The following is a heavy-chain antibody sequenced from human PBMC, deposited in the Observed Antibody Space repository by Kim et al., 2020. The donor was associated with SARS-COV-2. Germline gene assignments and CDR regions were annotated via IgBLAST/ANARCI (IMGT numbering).Heavy chain of an antibody. CDR3: ARDRHLESMFYWYYGMDV. Sequence: GGSLRLSCAASGFSFRSFCMNWVRQAPGKGLEWVSYISSSSDTIYYADSVKGRFTISRDNAKNSLYLQMNSLRDEDKAVYYCARDRHLESMFYWYYGMDVWGQGTTVTVSS. D-gene: IGHD1-1*01. J-gene: IGHJ6*02. CDR2: ISSSSDTI. V-gene: IGHV3-48*02. CDR1: GFSFRSFC.